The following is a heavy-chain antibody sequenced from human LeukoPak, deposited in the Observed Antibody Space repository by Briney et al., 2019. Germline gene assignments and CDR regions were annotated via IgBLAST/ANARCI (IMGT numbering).Heavy chain of an antibody. CDR1: GGSFSGYY. V-gene: IGHV4-34*01. CDR2: INHRGST. J-gene: IGHJ6*03. D-gene: IGHD2-15*01. Sequence: SETLSLTCAVYGGSFSGYYWSWIRQPPGKGLEWIGEINHRGSTNYNPPLKSRVTISVDTSKNQFSLKLSSVTAADTAVYYCARGPRPGYCSGGSCYSEEDYYYYYMDVWGKGTTVTVSS. CDR3: ARGPRPGYCSGGSCYSEEDYYYYYMDV.